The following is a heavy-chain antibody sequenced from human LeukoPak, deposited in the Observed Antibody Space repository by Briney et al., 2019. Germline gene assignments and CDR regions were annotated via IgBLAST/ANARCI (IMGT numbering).Heavy chain of an antibody. CDR1: GFTFSSYG. CDR3: AKSTDPEYNFYFDY. Sequence: GGTLRLSCAASGFTFSSYGMSWVRQAPGKGLEWVSAISGSGGSTYYADSVKGRFTISRDNSKNTLYLQMNSLRAEDTAVYYCAKSTDPEYNFYFDYWGQGTLVTVSS. V-gene: IGHV3-23*01. D-gene: IGHD1-20*01. CDR2: ISGSGGST. J-gene: IGHJ4*02.